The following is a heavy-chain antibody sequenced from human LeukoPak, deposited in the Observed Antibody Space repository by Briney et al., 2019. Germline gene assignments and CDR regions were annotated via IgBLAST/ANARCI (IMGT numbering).Heavy chain of an antibody. Sequence: PGGSLRLSCAASGFTFSSYAMSWVRQAPGKGLEWVSAISGSGTIYYADSVKGRFTISRDNAKNSLYLQMNSLRAEDTAVYYCARTRYPNTFDIWGQGTMVTVSS. CDR3: ARTRYPNTFDI. V-gene: IGHV3-23*01. CDR2: ISGSGTI. D-gene: IGHD1-1*01. J-gene: IGHJ3*02. CDR1: GFTFSSYA.